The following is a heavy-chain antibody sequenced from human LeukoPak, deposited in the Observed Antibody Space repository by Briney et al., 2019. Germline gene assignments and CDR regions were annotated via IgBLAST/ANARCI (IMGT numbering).Heavy chain of an antibody. Sequence: GASVKVSCKASGYTFTGYYMNWVRQAAGQGLEWMGWISAYNGNTNYAQKLQGRVTMTTDTSTSTAYMELRSLRSDDTAVYYCARRGYPYYYYGMDVWGQGTTVTVSS. CDR3: ARRGYPYYYYGMDV. J-gene: IGHJ6*02. V-gene: IGHV1-18*04. D-gene: IGHD5-18*01. CDR1: GYTFTGYY. CDR2: ISAYNGNT.